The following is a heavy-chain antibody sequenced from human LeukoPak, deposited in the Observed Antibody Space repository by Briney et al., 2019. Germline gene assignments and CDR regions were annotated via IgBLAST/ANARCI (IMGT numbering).Heavy chain of an antibody. CDR3: AKDRGYSRSQRLDY. V-gene: IGHV3-53*01. Sequence: PGGSLRLSCAASGFTVSSNYMSWVRQAPGKGLEWVSVIYSGGSTYYADSVKGRFTISRDNSKNTLYLQMNSLRAEDTAVYYCAKDRGYSRSQRLDYWGQGTLVTVSS. CDR1: GFTVSSNY. D-gene: IGHD6-13*01. J-gene: IGHJ4*02. CDR2: IYSGGST.